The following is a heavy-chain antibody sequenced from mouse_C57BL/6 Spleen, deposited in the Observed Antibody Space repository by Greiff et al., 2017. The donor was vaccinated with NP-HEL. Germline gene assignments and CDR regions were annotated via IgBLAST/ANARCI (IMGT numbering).Heavy chain of an antibody. CDR1: GYTFTSYW. D-gene: IGHD3-2*02. J-gene: IGHJ2*01. Sequence: QVQLQQPGAELVKPGASVKLSCKASGYTFTSYWMQWVKQRPGQGLEWIGEIDPSDSYTNYNQKFKGKATLTVDTSSSTAYMQLSSLTSEDSAVYYCARASSGYFHDYWGQGTTLTVSS. CDR3: ARASSGYFHDY. V-gene: IGHV1-50*01. CDR2: IDPSDSYT.